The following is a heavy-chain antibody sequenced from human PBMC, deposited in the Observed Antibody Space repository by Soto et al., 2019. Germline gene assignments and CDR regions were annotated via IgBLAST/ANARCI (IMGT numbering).Heavy chain of an antibody. CDR1: GDSVSSNSAA. V-gene: IGHV6-1*01. CDR2: TYYRSKWYN. D-gene: IGHD5-18*01. Sequence: SQTLSLTCAISGDSVSSNSAAWNWIRQSPSRGLEWLGRTYYRSKWYNDYAVSVKSRITINPDTSKNQFSLQLNSVTPEDTAVYYCARELINPPVYSYGSFATDAFDIWGQGTMVTVSS. J-gene: IGHJ3*02. CDR3: ARELINPPVYSYGSFATDAFDI.